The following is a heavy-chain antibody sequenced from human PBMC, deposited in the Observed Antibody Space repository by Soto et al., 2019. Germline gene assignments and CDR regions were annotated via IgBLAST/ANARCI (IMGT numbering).Heavy chain of an antibody. V-gene: IGHV4-34*01. CDR2: INHSGST. J-gene: IGHJ4*02. CDR3: ARGGLIRGVLYY. D-gene: IGHD3-10*01. Sequence: QVQLQQWGAGLLKPSETLSLTCAVYDGSSNNYYWSWIRQPPGKGLEWIGEINHSGSTNYNASLKSRVTISEDTSKKQFSLELRFVTAADTDVYYCARGGLIRGVLYYWGQGTLVTVSS. CDR1: DGSSNNYY.